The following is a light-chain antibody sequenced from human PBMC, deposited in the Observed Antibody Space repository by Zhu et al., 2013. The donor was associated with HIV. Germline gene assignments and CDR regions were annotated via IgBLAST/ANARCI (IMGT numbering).Light chain of an antibody. V-gene: IGLV2-23*01. CDR2: EGN. CDR1: SSDVGSYNL. J-gene: IGLJ3*02. CDR3: CSYTNTGRTWV. Sequence: QSALTQPASVSGSPGQSITISCTATSSDVGSYNLVSWYQQHPGKAPKLLIYEGNNRPSGVSYRFSASNSGNTASLTISGLQAEDEAEYYCCSYTNTGRTWVFGGGTRLTVL.